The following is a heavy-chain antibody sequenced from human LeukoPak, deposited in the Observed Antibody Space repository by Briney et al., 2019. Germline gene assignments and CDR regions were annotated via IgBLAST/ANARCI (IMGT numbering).Heavy chain of an antibody. CDR2: IYYSGST. CDR1: GGSISTYY. V-gene: IGHV4-59*01. J-gene: IGHJ4*02. CDR3: ARANQLAWGYYFDY. D-gene: IGHD6-13*01. Sequence: SETLSLTCTVSGGSISTYYWSWTRQSPGKGLEWIGNIYYSGSTNYNPSLKSRVTISLDTSNNQFSLKLSSVTAADTAVYYCARANQLAWGYYFDYWGQGTLVTVSS.